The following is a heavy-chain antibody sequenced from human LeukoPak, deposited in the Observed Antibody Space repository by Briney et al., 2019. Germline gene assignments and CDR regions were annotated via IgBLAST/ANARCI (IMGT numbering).Heavy chain of an antibody. CDR1: GYSISSGYY. D-gene: IGHD3-10*01. Sequence: SETLSLTCAVSGYSISSGYYWGWIRQPPGKGLEWIGSIYHSGSTYYNPSLKSRVTISVDTSKNQFSLKLSSVAAADTAVYYCARGLWFGGKFDYWGQGTLVTVSS. CDR2: IYHSGST. CDR3: ARGLWFGGKFDY. V-gene: IGHV4-38-2*01. J-gene: IGHJ4*02.